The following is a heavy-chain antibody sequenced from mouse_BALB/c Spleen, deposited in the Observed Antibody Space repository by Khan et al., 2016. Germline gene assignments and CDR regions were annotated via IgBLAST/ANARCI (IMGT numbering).Heavy chain of an antibody. J-gene: IGHJ4*01. V-gene: IGHV3-8*02. CDR2: ISYSGGT. CDR1: GDSFTSGY. CDR3: ARDDGSSYVRGMDY. Sequence: EVQLQESGPSLVKPSQTLSLTCSATGDSFTSGYWNWIRKFPGNKLEYMGYISYSGGTSNNHSLKSRIAITREYYKNKYYLQLNTVTTSEKGTYDCARDDGSSYVRGMDYWGQELSVTVSS. D-gene: IGHD1-1*01.